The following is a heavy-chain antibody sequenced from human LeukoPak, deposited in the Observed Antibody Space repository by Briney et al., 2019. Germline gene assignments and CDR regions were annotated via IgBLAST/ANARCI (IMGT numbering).Heavy chain of an antibody. V-gene: IGHV4-34*01. CDR1: GASFSGYY. J-gene: IGHJ6*02. CDR3: AREGFYGSGTNSYYYGMDV. Sequence: SETLSLTCAVYGASFSGYYWSWLRQPPGKGLEWIGEINYSGSTYYNPSLKSRVTISVDTSKNQFSLKLKSVTAADTAVYYCAREGFYGSGTNSYYYGMDVWGQGTTVTVSS. D-gene: IGHD3-10*01. CDR2: INYSGST.